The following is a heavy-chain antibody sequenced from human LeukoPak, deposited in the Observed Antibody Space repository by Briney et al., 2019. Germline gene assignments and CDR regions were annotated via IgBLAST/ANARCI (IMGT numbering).Heavy chain of an antibody. Sequence: PSETLSLTCTVSGGSISSYYWSWARQPPGKGLEWIGYIYYSGSTNYNPSLKSRVTISVDTSKNQFSLKLSSVTAADTAVYYCAREQMATAFFDYWGQGTLVTVSS. CDR2: IYYSGST. CDR3: AREQMATAFFDY. J-gene: IGHJ4*02. V-gene: IGHV4-59*01. D-gene: IGHD5-24*01. CDR1: GGSISSYY.